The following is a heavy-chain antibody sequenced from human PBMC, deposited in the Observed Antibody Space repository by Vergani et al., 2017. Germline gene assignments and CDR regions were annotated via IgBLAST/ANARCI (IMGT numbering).Heavy chain of an antibody. CDR2: IYYSGST. V-gene: IGHV4-39*01. J-gene: IGHJ5*02. Sequence: QLQLQESGPGLVKPSETLSLTCTVSGGSISSSSYYWGWIRQPPGKGLEWIGSIYYSGSTYYNPSLKSRVTISVDTSKNQFSLKLSSVTAADTAVYYCASVSSEGWLNWFDPWGQGTLVTVSS. CDR1: GGSISSSSYY. D-gene: IGHD5-12*01. CDR3: ASVSSEGWLNWFDP.